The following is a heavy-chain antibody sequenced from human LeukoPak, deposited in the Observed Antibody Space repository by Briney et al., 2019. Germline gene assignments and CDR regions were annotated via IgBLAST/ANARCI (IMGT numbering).Heavy chain of an antibody. CDR1: GFTFGKYW. V-gene: IGHV3-7*03. Sequence: GGSLRLSCVASGFTFGKYWMSWVRQAPGEGLEWVANIKLDGSEKNYVDSVKGRFTISRDNTKNSLYLQMNSLRVEDTAVFYCARDQYDTWSRRGNFDSWGQGTLVIVSS. CDR2: IKLDGSEK. J-gene: IGHJ4*02. D-gene: IGHD3-3*01. CDR3: ARDQYDTWSRRGNFDS.